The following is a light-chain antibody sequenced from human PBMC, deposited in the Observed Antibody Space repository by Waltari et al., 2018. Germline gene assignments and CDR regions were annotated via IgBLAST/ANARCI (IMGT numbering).Light chain of an antibody. CDR2: DNN. J-gene: IGLJ3*02. CDR1: SSNIENNY. Sequence: VSAAPGQRVTISCSGSSSNIENNYVSWYQQVPGTAPQLLIYDNNKRPSGIPDRFSGSKSGTSATLDITGLQTGDEADYYCGAWDTSLGTVMFGGGTKLTVL. CDR3: GAWDTSLGTVM. V-gene: IGLV1-51*01.